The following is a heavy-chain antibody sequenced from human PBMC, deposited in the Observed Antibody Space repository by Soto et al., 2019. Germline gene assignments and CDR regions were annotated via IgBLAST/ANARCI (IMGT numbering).Heavy chain of an antibody. CDR2: ISYDGRNK. J-gene: IGHJ6*02. D-gene: IGHD3-9*01. CDR3: AQGIRYFDWLFAPGDYGMDV. CDR1: GFTFSSYG. V-gene: IGHV3-30*18. Sequence: QVQLVESGGGVVQPGRSLRLSCAASGFTFSSYGMHWVRQAPGKGLEWVAVISYDGRNKYYADSVKGRFTISRDNSNNTLYLQMNSLKAEDRAVYYCAQGIRYFDWLFAPGDYGMDVWGQGTTVTVSS.